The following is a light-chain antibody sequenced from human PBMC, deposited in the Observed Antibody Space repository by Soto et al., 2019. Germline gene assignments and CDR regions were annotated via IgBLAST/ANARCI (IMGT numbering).Light chain of an antibody. CDR3: QQRTNWPLT. CDR1: QSVTTF. CDR2: DAS. J-gene: IGKJ4*01. V-gene: IGKV3-11*01. Sequence: EIVLTQSAVTLSLSPGERATLSCRASQSVTTFLAWYQQKPGQAPRLLIYDASKRTTSIPARFSGSGSGTDFTLTIMRLEPEDYAVYYCQQRTNWPLTFGAGTKVEI.